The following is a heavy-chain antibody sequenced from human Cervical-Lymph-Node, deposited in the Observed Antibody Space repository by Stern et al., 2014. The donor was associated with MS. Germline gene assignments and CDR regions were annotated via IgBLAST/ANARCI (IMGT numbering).Heavy chain of an antibody. J-gene: IGHJ4*02. CDR3: ARGRGGNYRYYFDY. V-gene: IGHV3-21*01. CDR1: GFTFSSYS. D-gene: IGHD4-23*01. CDR2: ISSGGSYI. Sequence: EMQLVESGGGLVKPGGSLRLSCAASGFTFSSYSMNWVRQAPGTGLEWVASISSGGSYIYYADSLKGRFTISRDNDKNSLYLQMNSLRAEDTAVYYCARGRGGNYRYYFDYWGQGTLVTVSS.